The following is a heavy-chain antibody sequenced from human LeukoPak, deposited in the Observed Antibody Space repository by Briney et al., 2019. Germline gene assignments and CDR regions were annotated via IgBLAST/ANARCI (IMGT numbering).Heavy chain of an antibody. J-gene: IGHJ4*02. CDR1: GFTFSSYS. Sequence: GGSLRLSCAASGFTFSSYSMNWVRQAPGMGLVWVSRLKSDGSYTAYADSVKGRFTISRDNARNTLYLQMNSLSAEDTAVYYCAREDWYLDSWGQGTLVTVSS. D-gene: IGHD3/OR15-3a*01. CDR2: LKSDGSYT. V-gene: IGHV3-74*01. CDR3: AREDWYLDS.